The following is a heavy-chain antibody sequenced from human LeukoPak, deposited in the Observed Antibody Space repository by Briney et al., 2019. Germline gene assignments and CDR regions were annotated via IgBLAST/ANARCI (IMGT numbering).Heavy chain of an antibody. CDR3: ANERGYNFGYSFDY. Sequence: GGSLRLSCAASGFTFSSYAMHWVRQAPGKGLEWVAAIPNDGTKTYYADSVKGRFTISRDNSKNTLYLQMNSLRAEDTAVYYCANERGYNFGYSFDYWGQGTLVTVSS. CDR1: GFTFSSYA. J-gene: IGHJ4*02. V-gene: IGHV3-30-3*02. CDR2: IPNDGTKT. D-gene: IGHD5-18*01.